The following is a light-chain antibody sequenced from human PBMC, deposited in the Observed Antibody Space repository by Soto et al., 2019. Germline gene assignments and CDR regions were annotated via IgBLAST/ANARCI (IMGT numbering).Light chain of an antibody. CDR1: QSVRSD. Sequence: VVMTQSPATLSVSPGETVTLSCRASQSVRSDLAWYQQRPGQAPRLLLYGASARAADIPARFSGSGSGTDFTLTITSLQSEDFAVYHCQQYNTWPPWTFGQGTKVEI. J-gene: IGKJ1*01. V-gene: IGKV3-15*01. CDR2: GAS. CDR3: QQYNTWPPWT.